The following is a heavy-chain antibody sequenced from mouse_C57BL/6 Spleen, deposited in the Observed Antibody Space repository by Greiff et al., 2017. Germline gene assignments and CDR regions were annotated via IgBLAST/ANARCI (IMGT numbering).Heavy chain of an antibody. CDR3: TRGRLLRGYFDV. V-gene: IGHV1-15*01. D-gene: IGHD1-1*01. J-gene: IGHJ1*03. CDR2: IDPETGGT. CDR1: GYTFTDYE. Sequence: QVQLKQSGAELVRPGASVTLSCKASGYTFTDYEMHWVKQTPVHGLEWIGAIDPETGGTAYNQKFKGKAILTADKSSSTAYMELRSLTSEDSAVYYCTRGRLLRGYFDVWGTGTTVTVSS.